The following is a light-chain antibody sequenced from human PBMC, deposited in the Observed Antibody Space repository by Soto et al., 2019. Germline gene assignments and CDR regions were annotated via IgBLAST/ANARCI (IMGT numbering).Light chain of an antibody. CDR3: SSYTSSSTSWV. J-gene: IGLJ3*02. CDR2: DVS. Sequence: QSVLTQPASVSGSPGQSITISCTGTSSDVGGYNYVSWYQQHPGKAPQLMIYDVSNRPSGVSNRFSGSKSGNTASLTISGLQAEDEADYYCSSYTSSSTSWVFGGGTKLTVL. V-gene: IGLV2-14*01. CDR1: SSDVGGYNY.